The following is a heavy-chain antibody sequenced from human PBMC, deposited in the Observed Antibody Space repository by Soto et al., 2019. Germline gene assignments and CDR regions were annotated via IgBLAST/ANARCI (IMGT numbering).Heavy chain of an antibody. CDR1: GFTFNSSA. D-gene: IGHD6-19*01. CDR2: TSGGAGST. V-gene: IGHV3-23*01. J-gene: IGHJ4*02. CDR3: AKGRYRIGWYDPYFDY. Sequence: VQLLEAGGGLVQPGGSLRLSCAASGFTFNSSAMSWVRQAPGKGLEWVSTTSGGAGSTYYADSVKGRFTISRDNSKNTLYLQMNSLSADDTAVYYCAKGRYRIGWYDPYFDYWGQGTLVTVSS.